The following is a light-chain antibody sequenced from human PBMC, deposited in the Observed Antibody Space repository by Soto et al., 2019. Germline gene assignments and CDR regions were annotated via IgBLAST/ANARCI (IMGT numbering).Light chain of an antibody. Sequence: RVMTQSPAPLSLSPGERATLSCRASQSVSTNVAWYQQTPGPAPRLLIYGASTRATDIPARFSGSGSGTDFTLTISSLQSEDFAVYYCQQYNNWPPWTFGQGTKVEVK. CDR2: GAS. J-gene: IGKJ1*01. V-gene: IGKV3-15*01. CDR3: QQYNNWPPWT. CDR1: QSVSTN.